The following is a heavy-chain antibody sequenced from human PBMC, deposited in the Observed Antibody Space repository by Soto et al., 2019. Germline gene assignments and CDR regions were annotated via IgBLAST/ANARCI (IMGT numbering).Heavy chain of an antibody. CDR3: AKGGRLRYYYYGMDV. J-gene: IGHJ6*02. Sequence: PGVSLRLSCAASGFTFDDYAMHWVRQAPGKGLEWVSGISWNSGSIGYADSVKGRFTISRDNAKNSLYLQMNSLRAEDTALYYCAKGGRLRYYYYGMDVWGQGTTVTVSS. V-gene: IGHV3-9*01. D-gene: IGHD5-12*01. CDR2: ISWNSGSI. CDR1: GFTFDDYA.